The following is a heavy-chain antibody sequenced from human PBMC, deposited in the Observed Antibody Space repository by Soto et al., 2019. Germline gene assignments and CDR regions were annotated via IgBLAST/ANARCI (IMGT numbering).Heavy chain of an antibody. J-gene: IGHJ3*02. Sequence: SSVKVHCKASVGTFRSYAISWVRQAPGHGLEWMGGITPIFGTANYAEKFHGRVTITADKSTSTAYMELSSLRSEDTAVYYCVTFGRSAWWFGERPGMSRQYFDIWARGTLVPVSS. CDR2: ITPIFGTA. CDR3: VTFGRSAWWFGERPGMSRQYFDI. CDR1: VGTFRSYA. D-gene: IGHD3-10*01. V-gene: IGHV1-69*06.